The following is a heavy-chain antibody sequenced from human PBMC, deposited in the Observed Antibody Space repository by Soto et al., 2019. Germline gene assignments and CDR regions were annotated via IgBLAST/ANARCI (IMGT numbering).Heavy chain of an antibody. CDR3: ARDYFDSSDYTTNWFDP. D-gene: IGHD3-22*01. Sequence: SETLSLTCTVSGRSISSVNYYWSWIRQPPGKGLEWIGYIYYSGSTYYNPSLKSRVTIFVDTSKNQFSLKLTSVTAADTALYYCARDYFDSSDYTTNWFDPWGQGTLVTVSS. V-gene: IGHV4-30-4*01. CDR2: IYYSGST. CDR1: GRSISSVNYY. J-gene: IGHJ5*02.